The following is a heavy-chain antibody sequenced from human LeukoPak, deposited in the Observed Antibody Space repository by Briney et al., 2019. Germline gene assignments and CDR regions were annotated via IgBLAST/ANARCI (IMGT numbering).Heavy chain of an antibody. V-gene: IGHV3-7*03. CDR3: AKNFPGKWLGELLIAFAY. Sequence: GGSLRLSCAASGLSIANNWMSWVRQVPGKGLEWVANIRQDGDIKYYVDSVKGRFTVSRDNAKSSLYLQMNSLRAEDTAVYYCAKNFPGKWLGELLIAFAYWGQGTLVTVSS. CDR1: GLSIANNW. J-gene: IGHJ4*02. CDR2: IRQDGDIK. D-gene: IGHD3-10*01.